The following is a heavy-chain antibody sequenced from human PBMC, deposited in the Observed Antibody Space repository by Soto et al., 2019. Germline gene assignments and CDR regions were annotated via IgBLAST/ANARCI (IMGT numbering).Heavy chain of an antibody. J-gene: IGHJ6*02. CDR1: GFTFSSYA. V-gene: IGHV3-30-3*01. D-gene: IGHD4-17*01. Sequence: QVQLVESGGGVVQPGRSLRLSCAASGFTFSSYAMHWVRQAPGKGLEWVAVISYDGSNKYYADSVKGRFTISRDNSKNTLYLQMNSLRAEDTAVYYCARDESDYGDYYYYGMDVWCQGTTVTVSS. CDR2: ISYDGSNK. CDR3: ARDESDYGDYYYYGMDV.